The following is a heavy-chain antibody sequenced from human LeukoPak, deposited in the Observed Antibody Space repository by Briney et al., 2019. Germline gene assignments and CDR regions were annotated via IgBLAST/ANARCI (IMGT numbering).Heavy chain of an antibody. CDR1: GGSMSGYF. D-gene: IGHD6-13*01. Sequence: SETLSLTCTVSGGSMSGYFWSWIRQPPGKGLEWIGYIYYSGSTKYNPSLKSRVTMSVDTSKNQFSLNLSSVTAADTALYYCAKISSSIYYDMDVWGQGTKVTVSS. CDR2: IYYSGST. CDR3: AKISSSIYYDMDV. V-gene: IGHV4-59*01. J-gene: IGHJ6*02.